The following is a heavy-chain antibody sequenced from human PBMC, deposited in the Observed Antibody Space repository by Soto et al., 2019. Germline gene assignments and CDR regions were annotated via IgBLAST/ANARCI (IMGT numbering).Heavy chain of an antibody. Sequence: EVQLLESGGGLVQPGGSLRLSCAASGFTFSSYAMSWVRQAPGKGLEWVSAISGSGGSTYYADSVKGRFTISRDNSKNTLYLQMNSLRAEDTGVYYCAKGGGEQQLVSEWGQGTLLTVSS. V-gene: IGHV3-23*01. CDR3: AKGGGEQQLVSE. CDR2: ISGSGGST. CDR1: GFTFSSYA. D-gene: IGHD6-13*01. J-gene: IGHJ4*02.